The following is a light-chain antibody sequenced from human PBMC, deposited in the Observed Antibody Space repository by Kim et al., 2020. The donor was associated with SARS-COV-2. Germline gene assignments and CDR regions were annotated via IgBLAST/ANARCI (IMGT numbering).Light chain of an antibody. CDR3: QVWDRSSDHRVV. J-gene: IGLJ2*01. CDR2: YDS. V-gene: IGLV3-21*04. CDR1: SIGSKS. Sequence: SYELTQPPAVSVAPGKTARITCGGISIGSKSVHWYQQKPGQAPVLVISYDSDRPSGIPERFSGSNSGNTATLTISRVEAGDEADYYCQVWDRSSDHRVVFGGGTQLTVL.